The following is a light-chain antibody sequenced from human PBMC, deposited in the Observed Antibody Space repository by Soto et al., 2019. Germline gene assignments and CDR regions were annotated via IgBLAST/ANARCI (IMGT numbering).Light chain of an antibody. J-gene: IGLJ1*01. CDR1: SSDVGGFNY. CDR2: DVY. V-gene: IGLV2-14*01. CDR3: SSYTTSSSYV. Sequence: QSVLTQPASVSGSPGQSITISCTGTSSDVGGFNYVSWYQQHPGKAPNLLIFDVYRRPSGISNRFSGSKSGNTASLTISGLQAEDEADYYCSSYTTSSSYVFGAGTKVTVL.